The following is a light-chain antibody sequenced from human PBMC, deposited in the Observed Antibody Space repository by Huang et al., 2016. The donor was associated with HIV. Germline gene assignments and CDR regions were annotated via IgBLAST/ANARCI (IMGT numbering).Light chain of an antibody. J-gene: IGKJ5*01. CDR1: QSLVNSDGNTY. Sequence: DVVMTQSPLSLPVTLGQPASISCRSNQSLVNSDGNTYLNWFQQRPGQSPRSLIYKVSNRDSGVPDRFSGSGSGTDFTLEIIRVEAEDVAVYYCMQGSHWPPTFGQGTRLDSK. CDR2: KVS. V-gene: IGKV2-30*01. CDR3: MQGSHWPPT.